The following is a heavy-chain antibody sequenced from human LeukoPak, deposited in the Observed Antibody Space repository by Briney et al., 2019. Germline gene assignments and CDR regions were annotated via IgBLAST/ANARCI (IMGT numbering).Heavy chain of an antibody. Sequence: PGGSLRLSCAASGFTFSSYAMHWVRQAPGKGLEWVAVISYDGSNKYYADSVKGRFTISRDNSKNTLYLQMNSLRAEDTAVYYCARDSDGYSPPDYWGQGTLVTVSS. CDR1: GFTFSSYA. CDR2: ISYDGSNK. CDR3: ARDSDGYSPPDY. V-gene: IGHV3-30-3*01. J-gene: IGHJ4*02. D-gene: IGHD5-24*01.